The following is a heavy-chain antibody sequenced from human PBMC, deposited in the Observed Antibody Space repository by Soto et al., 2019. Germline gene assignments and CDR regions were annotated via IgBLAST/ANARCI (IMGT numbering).Heavy chain of an antibody. J-gene: IGHJ4*02. D-gene: IGHD6-13*01. CDR1: GGSISSYY. CDR2: IYYSGST. CDR3: ARGSIAAVTSR. V-gene: IGHV4-59*01. Sequence: QVQLQESGPGLVKPSETLSLTCTVFGGSISSYYGSWIRQPPGKGLEWIGYIYYSGSTNYNPSLKSRVTISVDTSKNQFSLKLSSVTAAYTAVYYCARGSIAAVTSRWGQGTLVTVSS.